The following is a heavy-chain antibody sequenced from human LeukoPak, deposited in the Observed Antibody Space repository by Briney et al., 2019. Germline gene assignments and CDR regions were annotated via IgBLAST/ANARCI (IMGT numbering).Heavy chain of an antibody. D-gene: IGHD5-18*01. CDR2: IYTSGST. CDR1: GGSISSYY. Sequence: SETLSLTCTVSGGSISSYYWSWIRQPPGKGLEWIGYIYTSGSTNYNPSLKSRVTISVDTSKNQFSLKLSSVTAADTAVYYCARGGGYSYGRYYYYYMDVWGKGTTVTVSS. CDR3: ARGGGYSYGRYYYYYMDV. J-gene: IGHJ6*03. V-gene: IGHV4-4*09.